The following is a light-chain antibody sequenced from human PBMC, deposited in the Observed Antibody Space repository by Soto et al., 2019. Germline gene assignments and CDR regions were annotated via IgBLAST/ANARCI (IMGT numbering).Light chain of an antibody. CDR2: GAS. CDR1: QSISSY. J-gene: IGKJ2*01. CDR3: QQYNNWPPYT. V-gene: IGKV1-39*01. Sequence: DIQMTQSPSSLSASVGDRVTITCRASQSISSYLSWYQQKPGKAPKLLIYGASSLQSGVPSRFSGSGSGTEFTLTISSLQSEDFALYYCQQYNNWPPYTFGQGTKLEIK.